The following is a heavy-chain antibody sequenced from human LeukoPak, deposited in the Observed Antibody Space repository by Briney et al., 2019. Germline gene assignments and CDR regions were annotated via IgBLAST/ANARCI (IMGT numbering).Heavy chain of an antibody. CDR3: ARDNAGQQLVWGGNWFDP. J-gene: IGHJ5*02. CDR1: GGTFSSYA. V-gene: IGHV1-69*13. Sequence: SVKVSCKASGGTFSSYAISWVRQAPAQGLEWMGGIIPIFGTANYAQKFQGRVTITADESTSTAYMELSSLRSEDTAVYYCARDNAGQQLVWGGNWFDPWGQGTLVTVSS. CDR2: IIPIFGTA. D-gene: IGHD6-13*01.